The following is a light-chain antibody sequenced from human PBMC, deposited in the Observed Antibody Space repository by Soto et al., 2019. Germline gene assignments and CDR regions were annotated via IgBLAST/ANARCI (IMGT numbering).Light chain of an antibody. CDR2: YDD. CDR3: AAWDDSLSGAV. J-gene: IGLJ7*01. CDR1: SSNIGNNA. Sequence: QSVLTQPPSVSEAPRQRVTISCSGSSSNIGNNAVNWYQQLPGKAPKLLIYYDDLLPSGVSDRFSGSKSGTSASLAISGLQSGDEADYYCAAWDDSLSGAVFGGGTQLTVL. V-gene: IGLV1-36*01.